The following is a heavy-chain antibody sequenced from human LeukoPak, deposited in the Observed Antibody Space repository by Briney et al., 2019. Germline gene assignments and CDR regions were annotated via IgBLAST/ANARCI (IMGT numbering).Heavy chain of an antibody. CDR1: GFIFSNSA. V-gene: IGHV3-48*01. D-gene: IGHD5-24*01. Sequence: PGGSLRLSCAASGFIFSNSAMNWVRQAPGKGLEWVSYISSGGSTKNYADSVKDRFTISRDNANNSLFLEMNSLRAEDTAVYYCATRDGYLKDLEYWGQGILVTVSS. CDR2: ISSGGSTK. CDR3: ATRDGYLKDLEY. J-gene: IGHJ4*02.